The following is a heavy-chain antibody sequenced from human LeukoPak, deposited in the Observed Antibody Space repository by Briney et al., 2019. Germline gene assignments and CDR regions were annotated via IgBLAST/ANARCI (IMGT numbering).Heavy chain of an antibody. CDR2: INQDGSDR. CDR1: GFTFSTYW. J-gene: IGHJ4*02. V-gene: IGHV3-7*03. Sequence: PGGSLRLSCAASGFTFSTYWMSWVRQAPGKGLEWVANINQDGSDRYYADSVKGRFTISRDNAKNSLYLQMNSLRAEDMALYYCAKESSSGYYFDYWGQGTLVTVSS. D-gene: IGHD6-19*01. CDR3: AKESSSGYYFDY.